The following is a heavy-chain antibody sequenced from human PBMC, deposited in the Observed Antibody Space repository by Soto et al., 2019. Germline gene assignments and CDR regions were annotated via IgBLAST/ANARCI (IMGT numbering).Heavy chain of an antibody. CDR3: ATSVGGARYYYYGMDV. J-gene: IGHJ6*02. CDR1: GYTFTSYY. D-gene: IGHD1-26*01. V-gene: IGHV1-46*03. CDR2: INPSGGST. Sequence: ASVKVSCEASGYTFTSYYLHWVRQAPGQGLESMGIINPSGGSTSYAQKFQGRLTMTRDTSTSTVYIELSSLRSEDTAVYYCATSVGGARYYYYGMDVWGQGTTVTVSS.